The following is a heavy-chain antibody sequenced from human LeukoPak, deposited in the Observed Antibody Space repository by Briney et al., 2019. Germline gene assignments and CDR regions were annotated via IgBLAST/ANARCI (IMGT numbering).Heavy chain of an antibody. CDR2: ISGYNANT. D-gene: IGHD3-16*01. Sequence: ASVKVSCKSSVYTFTSYGIIWVRQAPGQGLEWMGWISGYNANTNYAPRLQGRVTLTADTSTNTAYMELRSLRSDDTAVYYCARAPKADTYDYSASWGQGTLVTVSS. CDR1: VYTFTSYG. CDR3: ARAPKADTYDYSAS. V-gene: IGHV1-18*01. J-gene: IGHJ5*02.